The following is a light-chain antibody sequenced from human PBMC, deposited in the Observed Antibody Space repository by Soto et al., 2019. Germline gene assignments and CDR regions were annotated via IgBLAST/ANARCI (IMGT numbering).Light chain of an antibody. Sequence: GERVTITCRASQSVSNWLAWYQQKPGKAPKLLIYDVSSLESGVPSRFSGSGSGTEFTLTISSLQPDDFATYYCQQYNSYSWTFGQGTKVDI. J-gene: IGKJ1*01. V-gene: IGKV1-5*01. CDR3: QQYNSYSWT. CDR2: DVS. CDR1: QSVSNW.